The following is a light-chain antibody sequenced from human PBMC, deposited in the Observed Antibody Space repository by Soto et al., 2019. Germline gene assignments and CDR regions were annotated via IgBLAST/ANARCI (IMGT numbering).Light chain of an antibody. J-gene: IGKJ1*01. V-gene: IGKV3-15*01. CDR2: GAS. CDR3: QQYNNWPPWT. Sequence: EIVLTQSPGTLSLSPGERATLSCRASQSVSSSFLPWYQQKPGQAPRLLIYGASTRATGIPARFSGSGSGTDFTLTISSLQSEDFAVYYCQQYNNWPPWTFGQGTKVDIK. CDR1: QSVSSS.